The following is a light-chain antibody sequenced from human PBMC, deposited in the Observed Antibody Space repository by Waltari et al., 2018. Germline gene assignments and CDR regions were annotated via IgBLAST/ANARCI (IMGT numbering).Light chain of an antibody. J-gene: IGLJ3*02. CDR1: SSNIGSYKL. CDR3: CSYAGSNSWV. Sequence: QSALIQPASVSGSPGQSITISCPGTSSNIGSYKLVSWYQQYPGKAPKVMIYEVYKRPSGVSNRFSGSKSGNTASLTISGLQAEDETDYYCCSYAGSNSWVFGGGTKVTVL. CDR2: EVY. V-gene: IGLV2-23*02.